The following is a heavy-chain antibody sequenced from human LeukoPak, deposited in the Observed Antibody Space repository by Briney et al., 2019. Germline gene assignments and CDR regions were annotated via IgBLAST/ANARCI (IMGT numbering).Heavy chain of an antibody. CDR2: ISWSSGSI. CDR1: GFTFDDYA. CDR3: VTDSNPREDNYAFEY. D-gene: IGHD4-11*01. J-gene: IGHJ4*02. Sequence: GTSLRLSCVAFGFTFDDYAMHWVRQRPGKGLEWVSGISWSSGSIGYADSVKGRFTISRDNAKNSLYLQMNSLRAEDMALYYCVTDSNPREDNYAFEYWGQGTLVNVSS. V-gene: IGHV3-9*03.